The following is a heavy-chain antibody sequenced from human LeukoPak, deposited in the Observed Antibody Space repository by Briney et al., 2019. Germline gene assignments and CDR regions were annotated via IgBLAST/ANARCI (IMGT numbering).Heavy chain of an antibody. Sequence: PGGSLRLSCAASGFTVSSNYMSWVRQAPGKGLEWVSVIYSGGSTYYADSVKGRFTISRDNSKNTLYLQMNSLRAEDTAVYYCARDWGSSGWYYLDYWGQGTLVTVSS. V-gene: IGHV3-53*01. CDR1: GFTVSSNY. CDR2: IYSGGST. D-gene: IGHD6-19*01. CDR3: ARDWGSSGWYYLDY. J-gene: IGHJ4*02.